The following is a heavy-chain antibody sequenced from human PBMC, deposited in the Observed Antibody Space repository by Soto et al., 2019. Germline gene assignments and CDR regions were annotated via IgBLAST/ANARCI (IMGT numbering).Heavy chain of an antibody. V-gene: IGHV3-30*18. J-gene: IGHJ4*02. CDR2: ISYEGRNQ. CDR3: AKEGQMKVSTTLDH. CDR1: GFTFSSYG. Sequence: QVQLVESGGDVVQPGRSLRLSCAASGFTFSSYGMHWVRQAPGKGLEWVAVISYEGRNQYYADSAKGRFTISRDNSMNTLYLQMNSLRDEDTAIYYCAKEGQMKVSTTLDHWGLGTLVTVSS.